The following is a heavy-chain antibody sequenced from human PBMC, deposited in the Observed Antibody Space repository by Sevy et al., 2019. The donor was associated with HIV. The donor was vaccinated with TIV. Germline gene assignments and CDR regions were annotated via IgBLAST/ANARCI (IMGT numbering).Heavy chain of an antibody. CDR1: GYTFTDTGYY. J-gene: IGHJ6*02. V-gene: IGHV1-2*02. Sequence: ASVKVSCKASGYTFTDTGYYVHWVRQAPGQGLVWMGWINPKRGATNYAQKFKGRVTMTRETSVSTANMELSRLRSDDTAVYYCARESYDFWTGPVDYDYGMDVWGQGTTVTVSS. D-gene: IGHD3-3*01. CDR2: INPKRGAT. CDR3: ARESYDFWTGPVDYDYGMDV.